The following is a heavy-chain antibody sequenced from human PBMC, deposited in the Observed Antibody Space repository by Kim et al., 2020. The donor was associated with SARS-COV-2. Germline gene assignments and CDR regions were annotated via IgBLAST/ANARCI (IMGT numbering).Heavy chain of an antibody. Sequence: VTGRFNLSRDNAKNSLYLQMNSLRAEDTAVYYCAGGGRITIFGVVYGMDVWGQGTTVTVSS. D-gene: IGHD3-3*01. V-gene: IGHV3-21*01. CDR3: AGGGRITIFGVVYGMDV. J-gene: IGHJ6*02.